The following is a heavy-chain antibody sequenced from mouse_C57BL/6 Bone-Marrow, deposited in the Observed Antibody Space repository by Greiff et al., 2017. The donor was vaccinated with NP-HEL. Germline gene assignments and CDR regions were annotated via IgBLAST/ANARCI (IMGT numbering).Heavy chain of an antibody. CDR3: ASQIYYYGSSYGAWFAY. CDR2: IWGVGST. V-gene: IGHV2-6*01. CDR1: GFSLTSYG. Sequence: QVQLKESGPGLVAPSQSLSITCTVSGFSLTSYGVDWVRQSPGKGLEWLGVIWGVGSTNYNSALKSRLSISKDNSKSQVFLKMNSLQTDDTAMYYCASQIYYYGSSYGAWFAYWGQGTLVTVSA. J-gene: IGHJ3*01. D-gene: IGHD1-1*01.